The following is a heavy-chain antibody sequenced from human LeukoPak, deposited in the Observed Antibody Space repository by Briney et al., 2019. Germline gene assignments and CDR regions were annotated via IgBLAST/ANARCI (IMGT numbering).Heavy chain of an antibody. D-gene: IGHD5-18*01. V-gene: IGHV4-34*01. Sequence: SETLSLTCAVYGGSFSDYYWSWIRQTPGEGLQWIGGIKHSGSTDYNPSLKSRVTMSVDTSKNQFSLKLTSVSAADTAVYYCAREASGYSYGYGDYWGQGTQVTVSS. CDR3: AREASGYSYGYGDY. J-gene: IGHJ4*02. CDR2: IKHSGST. CDR1: GGSFSDYY.